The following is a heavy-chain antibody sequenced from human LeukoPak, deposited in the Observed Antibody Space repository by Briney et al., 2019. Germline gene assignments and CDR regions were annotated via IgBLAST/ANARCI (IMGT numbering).Heavy chain of an antibody. CDR3: GQDPNGNYIGAFDF. V-gene: IGHV3-23*01. J-gene: IGHJ3*01. D-gene: IGHD4-17*01. Sequence: GGSLRLSCAASGLIFHNYALVWSRRAPGKGPEWVSAILGGGGTFYADGVKGRFTISRDNSKNTLYLQMNSLRAEDTATYYCGQDPNGNYIGAFDFWGRGTMVTVSS. CDR2: ILGGGGT. CDR1: GLIFHNYA.